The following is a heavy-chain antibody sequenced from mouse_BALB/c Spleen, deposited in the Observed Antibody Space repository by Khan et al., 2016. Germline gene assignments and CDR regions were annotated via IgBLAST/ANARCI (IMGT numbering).Heavy chain of an antibody. V-gene: IGHV3-2*02. J-gene: IGHJ2*01. Sequence: EVQLQESGPGLVKPSQSLSLTCTVTGYSITSDYAWNWIRQFPGNKLEWMGYISYSGSTSYHPSLKSRISITRDTSKNQFFLQLNSVTTEDTATYYCARDYYGSSYFDYWGQGTTLTVSS. CDR1: GYSITSDYA. CDR3: ARDYYGSSYFDY. D-gene: IGHD1-1*01. CDR2: ISYSGST.